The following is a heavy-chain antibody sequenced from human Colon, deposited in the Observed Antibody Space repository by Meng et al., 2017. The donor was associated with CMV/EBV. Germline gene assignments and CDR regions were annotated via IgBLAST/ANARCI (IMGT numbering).Heavy chain of an antibody. CDR1: CDTFLDLG. J-gene: IGHJ4*02. CDR2: ISAYNGNT. V-gene: IGHV1-18*01. Sequence: VVLGQLGTGGKKPGAAVKGSCKSSCDTFLDLGTSWVRQAPGQGLAWMGWISAYNGNTNYAPEFQGRVTLTTDTSTTTDTSTTTVYMELRSLRSDDTAIYYCATELSRGGYWGQGTLVTVSS. CDR3: ATELSRGGY.